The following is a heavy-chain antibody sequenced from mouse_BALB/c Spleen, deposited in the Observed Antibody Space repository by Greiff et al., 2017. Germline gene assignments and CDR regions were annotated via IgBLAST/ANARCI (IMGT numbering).Heavy chain of an antibody. D-gene: IGHD1-1*01. J-gene: IGHJ2*01. V-gene: IGHV3-2*02. CDR2: ISYSGST. Sequence: EVQLQQSGPGLVKPSQSLSLTCTVTGYSITSDYAWNWIRQFPGNKLEWMGYISYSGSTSYNPSLKSRISITRDTSKNQFFLQLNSVTTEDTATYYCARDYGSSYPFDYWGQGTTLTVSS. CDR3: ARDYGSSYPFDY. CDR1: GYSITSDYA.